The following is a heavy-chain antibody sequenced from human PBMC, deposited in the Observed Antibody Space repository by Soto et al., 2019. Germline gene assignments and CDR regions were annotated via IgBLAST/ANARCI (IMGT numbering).Heavy chain of an antibody. CDR2: INHSGST. V-gene: IGHV4-34*01. J-gene: IGHJ5*02. CDR3: ARGGGIVVVPAASNCVDP. D-gene: IGHD2-2*01. Sequence: SETLSLTCAVYGGSFSGYYWSWIRQPPGKGLEWIGEINHSGSTNYNPSLKSRVTISVDTSKNQFSLKLSSVTAADTAVYYCARGGGIVVVPAASNCVDPWGQGTLVT. CDR1: GGSFSGYY.